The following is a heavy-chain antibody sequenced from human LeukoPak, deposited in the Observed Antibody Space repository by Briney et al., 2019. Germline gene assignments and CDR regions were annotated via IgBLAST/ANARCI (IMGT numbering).Heavy chain of an antibody. CDR1: GYTFTSYG. Sequence: ASVKVSCKASGYTFTSYGITWVRQAPGQGLEWMGWISVYNGNTNYAQKFQGRVTITADESTSTAYMELSSLRSEDTAVYYCASSVEMATIANYYYYYMDVWGKGTTVTISS. D-gene: IGHD5-24*01. CDR2: ISVYNGNT. J-gene: IGHJ6*03. V-gene: IGHV1-18*01. CDR3: ASSVEMATIANYYYYYMDV.